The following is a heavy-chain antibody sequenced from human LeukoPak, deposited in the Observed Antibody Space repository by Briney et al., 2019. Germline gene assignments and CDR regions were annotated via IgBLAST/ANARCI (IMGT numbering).Heavy chain of an antibody. V-gene: IGHV4-59*12. J-gene: IGHJ4*02. D-gene: IGHD1-26*01. CDR3: AREPSGTLDY. CDR1: GVSMRTYY. Sequence: SETLSLTCTVSGVSMRTYYWSWIRQPPGKGLEWIGYVSYSGSTYYNPSLKSRVTISVDTSKNQFSLKLSSVTAADTAVYYCAREPSGTLDYWGQGTLVTVSS. CDR2: VSYSGST.